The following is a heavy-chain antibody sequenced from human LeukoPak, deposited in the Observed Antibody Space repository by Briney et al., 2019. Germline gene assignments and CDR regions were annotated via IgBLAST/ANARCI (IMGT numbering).Heavy chain of an antibody. CDR3: ARETSGSPGFDY. D-gene: IGHD1-26*01. V-gene: IGHV4-39*07. CDR1: GGSISSSSYY. CDR2: IYYSGST. Sequence: SETLSLTCTVSGGSISSSSYYWGWIRQPPGKGLEWIGSIYYSGSTYYNPSLKSRVTISVDTSKNQFSLKLSSVTAADTAVYYCARETSGSPGFDYWGQGTLVTVSS. J-gene: IGHJ4*02.